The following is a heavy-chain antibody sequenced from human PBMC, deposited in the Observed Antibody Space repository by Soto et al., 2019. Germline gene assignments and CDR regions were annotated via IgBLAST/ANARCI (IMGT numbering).Heavy chain of an antibody. Sequence: EVKVLESGGGLVQRGGSLRLSCAASGFTFSSYAMTWVRQAPGKGLEWVSAISGSGGSTYYADSVKGRFTISRDNSKNTLYLQMNSLRAEDTAVYYCAKLPSLTTVTSTIRYWGQGTLVTVSS. J-gene: IGHJ4*02. CDR3: AKLPSLTTVTSTIRY. CDR1: GFTFSSYA. V-gene: IGHV3-23*01. CDR2: ISGSGGST. D-gene: IGHD4-17*01.